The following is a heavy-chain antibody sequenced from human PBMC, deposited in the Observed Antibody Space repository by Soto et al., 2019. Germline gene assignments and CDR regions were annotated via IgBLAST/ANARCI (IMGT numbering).Heavy chain of an antibody. J-gene: IGHJ6*02. Sequence: PSETLSLTCTVSDDSSSNYKWSWIRQPPGRRLEWIGYIDSNGGTSYNPSLQSRVTISIDTSTKQFFLKLSSVTAADTAVYYCVGQGFGRLHGLADFCGQGTTVTVSS. CDR1: DDSSSNYK. V-gene: IGHV4-59*08. CDR2: IDSNGGT. D-gene: IGHD3-10*01. CDR3: VGQGFGRLHGLADF.